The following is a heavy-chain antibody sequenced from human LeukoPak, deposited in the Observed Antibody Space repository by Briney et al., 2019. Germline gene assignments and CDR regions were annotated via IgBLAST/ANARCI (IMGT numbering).Heavy chain of an antibody. Sequence: SETLSLTCTVSGGSISSSSYYWGWIRQPPGKGLEWIGSIYYSGSTYYNPSLKSRVTISVDTSKNQFSLKLSSVTAADTAVYYCARVIPFWSGYYEGTFDPWGQGTLVTVSS. D-gene: IGHD3-3*01. CDR2: IYYSGST. J-gene: IGHJ5*02. CDR3: ARVIPFWSGYYEGTFDP. CDR1: GGSISSSSYY. V-gene: IGHV4-39*07.